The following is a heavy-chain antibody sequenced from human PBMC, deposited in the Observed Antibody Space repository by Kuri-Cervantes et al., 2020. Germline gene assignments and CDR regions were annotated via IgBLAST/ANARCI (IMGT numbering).Heavy chain of an antibody. D-gene: IGHD3-10*01. V-gene: IGHV1-69*13. CDR3: AGGGRTRARGVTLDSHCNWMDV. CDR2: IIPIFGTA. CDR1: AGTFSSYA. J-gene: IGHJ5*02. Sequence: SLQIFCKASAGTFSSYAISWVRQAPGQGLEWLVGIIPIFGTANYAQKSQGSVTITAAESTSTAYMELSSLRTADTTVNYCAGGGRTRARGVTLDSHCNWMDVWGQGTMVTVSS.